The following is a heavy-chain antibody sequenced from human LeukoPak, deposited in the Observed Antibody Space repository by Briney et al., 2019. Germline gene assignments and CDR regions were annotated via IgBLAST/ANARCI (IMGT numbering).Heavy chain of an antibody. CDR3: ARDAVGYCSSTSCSPGY. J-gene: IGHJ4*02. V-gene: IGHV4-34*01. Sequence: PSETLSLTCAVYSGSFSGFYWTWIRQPPGKGLEWIGEINHSGSTNYNPSLKSRVTISLDTSKNQFSLKLTSVTAADTAVYYCARDAVGYCSSTSCSPGYWGQGTLVTVSS. CDR2: INHSGST. CDR1: SGSFSGFY. D-gene: IGHD2-2*01.